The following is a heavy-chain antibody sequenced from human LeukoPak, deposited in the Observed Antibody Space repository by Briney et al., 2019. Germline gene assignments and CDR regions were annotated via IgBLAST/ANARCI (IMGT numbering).Heavy chain of an antibody. D-gene: IGHD2-2*01. J-gene: IGHJ4*02. CDR3: ARKVPAASVDY. CDR1: GFTFSSYS. Sequence: GGSLTLSCAASGFTFSSYSMNWVRQAPGKGLEWVSSISSSSSYIYYADSVKGRFTISRDNAKNSLYLQMNSLRAEDTAVYYCARKVPAASVDYWGQGTLVTVSS. CDR2: ISSSSSYI. V-gene: IGHV3-21*01.